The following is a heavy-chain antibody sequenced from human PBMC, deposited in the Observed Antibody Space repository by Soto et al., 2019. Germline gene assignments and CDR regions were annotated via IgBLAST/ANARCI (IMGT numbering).Heavy chain of an antibody. CDR3: ARSDYGDSNSQFFDY. V-gene: IGHV4-4*02. Sequence: SETLSLTCGVSGASITTSNWWNWVRQTPEKGLEWIGQVLHTGTTNYNPSLKTPVSISVDKSKNQFSLELTSVTAADTALYFCARSDYGDSNSQFFDYWGRGXLVTVSS. CDR1: GASITTSNW. J-gene: IGHJ4*02. CDR2: VLHTGTT. D-gene: IGHD4-17*01.